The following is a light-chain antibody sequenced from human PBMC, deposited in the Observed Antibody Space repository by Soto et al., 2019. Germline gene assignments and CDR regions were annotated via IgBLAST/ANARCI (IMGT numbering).Light chain of an antibody. V-gene: IGLV2-14*03. CDR1: SSDVGGYNY. J-gene: IGLJ2*01. CDR2: DVS. CDR3: ISYTSSSTRV. Sequence: QSVLTQPASVSGSPGQSITISCTGTSSDVGGYNYVSWYQQHPGKAPKLMIYDVSNRPSGVSNRFSGSKSGNTASLTISDLQAEDEADYYCISYTSSSTRVFGGGTKVTVL.